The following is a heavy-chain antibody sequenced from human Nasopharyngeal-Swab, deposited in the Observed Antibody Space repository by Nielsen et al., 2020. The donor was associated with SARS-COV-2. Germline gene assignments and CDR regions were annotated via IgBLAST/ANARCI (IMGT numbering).Heavy chain of an antibody. Sequence: GESLKISCAASGFTFDDYALSWVRQVPGKGLEWVSRITWNGDSTGSVDSVKGRFTISRDNANNSLFLQMNSLRAEDTAIYYCARDRDVDFLDSWGQGTLVTVSS. CDR2: ITWNGDST. CDR1: GFTFDDYA. CDR3: ARDRDVDFLDS. V-gene: IGHV3-20*04. D-gene: IGHD5-24*01. J-gene: IGHJ5*01.